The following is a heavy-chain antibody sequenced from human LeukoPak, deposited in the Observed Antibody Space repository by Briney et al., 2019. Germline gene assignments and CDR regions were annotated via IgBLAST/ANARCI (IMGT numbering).Heavy chain of an antibody. CDR2: IIPILGIA. D-gene: IGHD3-22*01. J-gene: IGHJ4*02. CDR1: GGTFSSYA. CDR3: ARDKVSYYYDSSGYPGDY. V-gene: IGHV1-69*04. Sequence: ASVKVSYKASGGTFSSYAISWVRQAPGQGLEWMGRIIPILGIANYAQKFQGRVTITADKSTSTAYMELSSLRSEDTAVYYCARDKVSYYYDSSGYPGDYWGQGTLVTVSS.